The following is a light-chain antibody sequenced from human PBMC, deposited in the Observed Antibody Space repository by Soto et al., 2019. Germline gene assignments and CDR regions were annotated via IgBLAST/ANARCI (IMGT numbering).Light chain of an antibody. V-gene: IGLV1-47*01. Sequence: QSVLTQPPSLSGTPGQTVTISCLGSRSNIGSSIVHWYQQFPGTAPKHLIFMNNQRPSGVPDRFSGSKSGTSASLVISGLRSEDEADYYCVAWDDDLSARVFAGGTKVTVL. CDR1: RSNIGSSI. CDR3: VAWDDDLSARV. J-gene: IGLJ3*02. CDR2: MNN.